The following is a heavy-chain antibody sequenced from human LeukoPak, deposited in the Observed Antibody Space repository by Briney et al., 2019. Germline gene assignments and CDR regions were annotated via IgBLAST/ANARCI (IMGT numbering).Heavy chain of an antibody. V-gene: IGHV4-39*01. D-gene: IGHD1-26*01. CDR1: GGSISSSSYY. CDR3: VRLSGSNYSPVDY. CDR2: IYYVGDT. Sequence: SETLSLTCTVSGGSISSSSYYWGWIRQPPGKGLEWFGGIYYVGDTYHNPSLKSRVTISVDTSKNQFSLKLSSVTAAETAVYYCVRLSGSNYSPVDYWGQGTLVTVSS. J-gene: IGHJ4*02.